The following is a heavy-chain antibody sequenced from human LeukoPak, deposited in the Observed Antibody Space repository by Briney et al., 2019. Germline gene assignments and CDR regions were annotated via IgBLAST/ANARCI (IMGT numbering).Heavy chain of an antibody. CDR3: VRGYYAGRGHHFEY. V-gene: IGHV3-33*01. J-gene: IGHJ4*02. D-gene: IGHD3-22*01. CDR1: GFTFSGYG. CDR2: IWSDGNNK. Sequence: PGKSLRLSCATSGFTFSGYGMHWVRQAPGKGLEWVTVIWSDGNNKYYADSVKGRFTISRDNSKNTLYLQMNSLRAEDTAVYYCVRGYYAGRGHHFEYWGQGTLVTVSS.